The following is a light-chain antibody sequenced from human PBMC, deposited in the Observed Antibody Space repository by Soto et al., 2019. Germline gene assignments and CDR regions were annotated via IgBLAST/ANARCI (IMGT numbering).Light chain of an antibody. CDR2: GAS. Sequence: EIVMTQSPATLSVSPGERATLSCRASQSLSSNLAWYHHKPGQAPRLLIYGASTRATGVPARFSGSGSGTEFTLTISSLQSEDFAVYYCQQYDNWPRTFGQGTKVEIK. J-gene: IGKJ1*01. CDR1: QSLSSN. V-gene: IGKV3-15*01. CDR3: QQYDNWPRT.